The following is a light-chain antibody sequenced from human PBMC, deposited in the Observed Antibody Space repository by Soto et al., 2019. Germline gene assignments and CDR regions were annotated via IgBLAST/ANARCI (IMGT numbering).Light chain of an antibody. J-gene: IGLJ1*01. V-gene: IGLV2-14*02. CDR1: ISDVGSYDL. CDR2: QVS. CDR3: SSYTTTSNYV. Sequence: QSVRTQPASVSGSPGQSITISCTGSISDVGSYDLVSWYQQHPGKAPKLMIYQVSRRPSGVSNRFFGSKSGNTASLAISGLQPEDEADYYCSSYTTTSNYVFGTGTKVTVL.